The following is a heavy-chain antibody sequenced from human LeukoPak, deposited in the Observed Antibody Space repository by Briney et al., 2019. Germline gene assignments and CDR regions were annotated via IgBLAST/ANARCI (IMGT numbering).Heavy chain of an antibody. CDR3: ARETVNCGGDCYDY. J-gene: IGHJ4*02. CDR2: IDTSGSNI. CDR1: GFTFSSYE. Sequence: AGGSLRLSCATSGFTFSSYEFNWVRQAPGKGLEWVSYIDTSGSNIYYADSVKGRFTDSRDNAKNSLFLQMNSLRAEDAAVYYCARETVNCGGDCYDYWGQGTLVTVSS. V-gene: IGHV3-48*03. D-gene: IGHD2-21*01.